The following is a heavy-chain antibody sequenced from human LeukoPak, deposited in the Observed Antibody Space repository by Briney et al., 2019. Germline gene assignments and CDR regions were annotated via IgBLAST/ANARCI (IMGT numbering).Heavy chain of an antibody. Sequence: PGGSLRLSCAASGFTFSSYSMIWVRQAPGKGLEWVSSISSSSAYIYYADSGKGRFTISRDNAKNSLYLQMNSLRAEDTAVYYCARDTPQGRFDYWGQGTLVTVSS. CDR1: GFTFSSYS. V-gene: IGHV3-21*01. CDR2: ISSSSAYI. J-gene: IGHJ4*02. CDR3: ARDTPQGRFDY.